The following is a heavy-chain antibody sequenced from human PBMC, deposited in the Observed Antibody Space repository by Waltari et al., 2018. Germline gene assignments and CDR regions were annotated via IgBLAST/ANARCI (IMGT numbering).Heavy chain of an antibody. CDR1: GGSFSGYY. V-gene: IGHV4-34*01. CDR3: ATLTYDFWSGYSNPNDAFDI. CDR2: INQSGIT. Sequence: QVQLQQWGAGLLKPSETLSLTCAVYGGSFSGYYWSWIRQPPGKGREWIGEINQSGITNSNPSLRSRVTRSVDTSKNQFSLKLSSVTAADTAVYYCATLTYDFWSGYSNPNDAFDIWGQGTMVTVSS. D-gene: IGHD3-3*01. J-gene: IGHJ3*02.